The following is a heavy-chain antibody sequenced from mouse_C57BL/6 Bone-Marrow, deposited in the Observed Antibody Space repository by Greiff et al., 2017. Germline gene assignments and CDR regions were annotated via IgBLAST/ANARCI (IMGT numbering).Heavy chain of an antibody. CDR1: GFTFSSYA. V-gene: IGHV5-4*01. CDR2: ISDGGSYT. J-gene: IGHJ3*01. CDR3: ARGWVLRGAY. Sequence: EVQGVESGGGLVKPGGSLKLSCAASGFTFSSYAMSWVRQTPEKRLEWVATISDGGSYTYYPDNVKGRFTISRDNAKNNLYLQMSHLKSEDTAMYYCARGWVLRGAYWGQGTLVTVSA. D-gene: IGHD2-3*01.